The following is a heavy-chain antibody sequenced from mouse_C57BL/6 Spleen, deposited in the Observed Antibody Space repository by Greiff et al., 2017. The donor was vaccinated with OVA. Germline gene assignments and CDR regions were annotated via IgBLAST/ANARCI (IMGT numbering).Heavy chain of an antibody. CDR2: INPGRGGT. Sequence: VQLVESGAELVRPGTSVKVSCKASGYAFTNYLIEWVKQRPGQGLEWIGVINPGRGGTKYNEKFKGKATLTADKSSSTAYMQVSSLTSEDSAVYFCARSDELAYWGQGTLVTVSA. V-gene: IGHV1-54*01. J-gene: IGHJ3*01. CDR3: ARSDELAY. CDR1: GYAFTNYL.